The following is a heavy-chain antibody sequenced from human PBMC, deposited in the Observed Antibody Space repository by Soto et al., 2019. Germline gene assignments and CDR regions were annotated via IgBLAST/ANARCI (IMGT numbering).Heavy chain of an antibody. V-gene: IGHV4-34*01. D-gene: IGHD5-18*01. CDR2: INHSGST. CDR3: ARGRRIQRWLDLYYYYGMDV. Sequence: SETLSLTCAVYGGSFSGYYWSWIRQPQGKGLEWIGEINHSGSTYYNPSLKSRVTISVDTSKTQSSLKLSSVTAADTAVYYCARGRRIQRWLDLYYYYGMDVWGQGTTVTVSS. J-gene: IGHJ6*02. CDR1: GGSFSGYY.